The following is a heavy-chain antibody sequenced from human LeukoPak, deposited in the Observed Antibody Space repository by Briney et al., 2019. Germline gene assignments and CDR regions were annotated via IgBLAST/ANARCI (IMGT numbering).Heavy chain of an antibody. CDR2: IYYSGST. V-gene: IGHV4-59*01. D-gene: IGHD6-13*01. CDR1: GGSITSYY. CDR3: AKGGAAGTYYYYGMDV. Sequence: PSETLSLTCTVSGGSITSYYWSWIRQPPGKGLEWIGFIYYSGSTDYNPSLQSRITISVDTSKNQFSLKLSSMTAADTAVYYCAKGGAAGTYYYYGMDVWGQGTTVTVSS. J-gene: IGHJ6*02.